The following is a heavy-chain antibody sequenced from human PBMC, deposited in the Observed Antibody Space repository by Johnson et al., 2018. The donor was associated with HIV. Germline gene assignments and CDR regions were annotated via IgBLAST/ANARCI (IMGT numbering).Heavy chain of an antibody. CDR2: IYSGGRT. D-gene: IGHD6-13*01. Sequence: VQLVESGGGLVQPGGSLRLSCAASGFTVSSNYMNWVRQAPGKGLAWVSVIYSGGRTYYADSVKGRFTISRDNSKNTLYLQMSSLRVEDTAVYYCARDLVGVVAAAGPVGDASDIWGQGTMVTVSS. J-gene: IGHJ3*02. V-gene: IGHV3-66*01. CDR3: ARDLVGVVAAAGPVGDASDI. CDR1: GFTVSSNY.